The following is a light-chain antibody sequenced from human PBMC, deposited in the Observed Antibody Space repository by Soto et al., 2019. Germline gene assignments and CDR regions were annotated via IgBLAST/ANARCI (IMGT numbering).Light chain of an antibody. J-gene: IGKJ1*01. CDR3: QQYDKYST. V-gene: IGKV1-5*01. CDR1: QSISVS. Sequence: FDMTQSASTLSASVGYTVTITCRASQSISVSLAWYQQKPGKSPNLLIYDASTLQGGVPSRFSGSGSGTEFTLIVTSLKPEDFATYFCQQYDKYSTFGHGTKVDIK. CDR2: DAS.